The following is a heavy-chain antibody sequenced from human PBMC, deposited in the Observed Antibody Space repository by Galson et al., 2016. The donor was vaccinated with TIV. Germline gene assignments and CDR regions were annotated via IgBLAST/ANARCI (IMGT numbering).Heavy chain of an antibody. V-gene: IGHV1-69-2*01. J-gene: IGHJ4*02. D-gene: IGHD5/OR15-5a*01. Sequence: VKVSCKVSGYIFTERFIHWVRQAPGERPEWVGRVDPDNGETLYAEKFQGRVTMAADTSGDTAFMELSNLRAEDTAFFYCTTGGGSSVSYYFDFWGLGTLVTVSS. CDR3: TTGGGSSVSYYFDF. CDR2: VDPDNGET. CDR1: GYIFTERF.